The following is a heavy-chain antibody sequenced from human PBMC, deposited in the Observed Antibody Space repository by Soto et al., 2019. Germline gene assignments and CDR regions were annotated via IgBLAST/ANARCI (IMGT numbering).Heavy chain of an antibody. CDR1: GYTFTGYY. D-gene: IGHD1-7*01. CDR3: ARGANWNYLKQYYYYGMDV. CDR2: INPNSGGT. Sequence: ASVKVSCKASGYTFTGYYMHWVRQAPGQGLEWMGWINPNSGGTNYAQKFQGWVTMTRDTSISTAYMELSRLRSDDTAVYYCARGANWNYLKQYYYYGMDVWGQGTTATVSS. V-gene: IGHV1-2*04. J-gene: IGHJ6*02.